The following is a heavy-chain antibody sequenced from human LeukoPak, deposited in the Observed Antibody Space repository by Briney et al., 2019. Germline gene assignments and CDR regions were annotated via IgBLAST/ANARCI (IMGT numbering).Heavy chain of an antibody. J-gene: IGHJ4*02. V-gene: IGHV3-43D*03. CDR2: SSWIGGST. Sequence: GGSLRLSCAVSGFTFDDYALHWVRQVPGKGLEWLCFSSWIGGSTDYLDSVKGRFTTSRDNAKSSLYLQMNSLRAEDTAVYYCTRDLPVPSLVRGIVIYGLIDYWGQGTLVTVSS. CDR1: GFTFDDYA. D-gene: IGHD3-10*01. CDR3: TRDLPVPSLVRGIVIYGLIDY.